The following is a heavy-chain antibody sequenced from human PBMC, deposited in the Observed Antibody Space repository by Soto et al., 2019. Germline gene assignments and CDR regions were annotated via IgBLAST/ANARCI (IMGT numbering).Heavy chain of an antibody. V-gene: IGHV1-69*01. CDR1: GGTFGSYA. D-gene: IGHD2-2*01. J-gene: IGHJ4*02. Sequence: QVQLVQSGAEVKKPGSSVKVSCKASGGTFGSYAFSWVRQAPGRGLEWMGGIIPVSGAAHYAQKFQGRVTITADESTSTAYMELSSLSSQDTAVYYCATALGCRSTSCTLDYWGQGTRVIVSS. CDR2: IIPVSGAA. CDR3: ATALGCRSTSCTLDY.